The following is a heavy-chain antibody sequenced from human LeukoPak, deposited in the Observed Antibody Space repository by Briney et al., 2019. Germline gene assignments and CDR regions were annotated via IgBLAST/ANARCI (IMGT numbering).Heavy chain of an antibody. CDR2: ISAYNGST. D-gene: IGHD6-13*01. CDR1: GYTFTSYG. Sequence: ASVKVSCKASGYTFTSYGISWVRQAPGQGLEWMGWISAYNGSTNYAQKFQGRVTMTRNTSISTAYMELSSLRSEDTAVYYCARGGQQLESSHFDYWGQGTLVTVSS. CDR3: ARGGQQLESSHFDY. V-gene: IGHV1-18*01. J-gene: IGHJ4*02.